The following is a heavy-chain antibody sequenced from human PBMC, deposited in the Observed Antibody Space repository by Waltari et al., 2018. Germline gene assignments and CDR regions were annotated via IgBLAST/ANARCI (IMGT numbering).Heavy chain of an antibody. J-gene: IGHJ4*02. V-gene: IGHV4-34*01. D-gene: IGHD1-1*01. CDR3: ARRRTAGRNRGPFDY. Sequence: QVQLQQWGAGLLKPSETLSLTCAVYGGSFSGYYWSWIRQPPGKGLEWIGEINHSGSTNYNPSLQCRVTISVDTSKNQFSLKLSSVTAADTAVYYCARRRTAGRNRGPFDYGGQGTLVTVSS. CDR2: INHSGST. CDR1: GGSFSGYY.